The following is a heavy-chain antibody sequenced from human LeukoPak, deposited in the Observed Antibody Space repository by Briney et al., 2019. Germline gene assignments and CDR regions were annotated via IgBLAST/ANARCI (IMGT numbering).Heavy chain of an antibody. CDR3: ARLLGSSYYSFDS. CDR2: IYHGGPT. V-gene: IGHV4-39*01. D-gene: IGHD3-22*01. J-gene: IGHJ4*02. CDR1: GGSITSNYHY. Sequence: SETLSLTCTVSGGSITSNYHYWGWIHQPPGKGLEWMGNIYHGGPTYYSPSLQSRITISVDTSKNQFYVKLRSVTAADTAVYYCARLLGSSYYSFDSWGQGTLVTVSS.